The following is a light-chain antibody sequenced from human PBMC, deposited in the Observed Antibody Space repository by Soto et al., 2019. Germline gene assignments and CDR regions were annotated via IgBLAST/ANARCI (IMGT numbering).Light chain of an antibody. V-gene: IGKV3-20*01. CDR2: GAS. J-gene: IGKJ1*01. Sequence: EIVLTQSPGTLSLSPGERATLSCRASQSVSSSYLAWYQQKPGQAPRLLIYGASSRATGIPDRFSGSGSGTDFTLTISRLEPGDFAVYYCQQYGSSPLTFGQGTKV. CDR3: QQYGSSPLT. CDR1: QSVSSSY.